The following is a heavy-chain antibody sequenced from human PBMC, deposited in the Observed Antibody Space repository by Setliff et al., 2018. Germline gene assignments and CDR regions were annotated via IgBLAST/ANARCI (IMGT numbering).Heavy chain of an antibody. Sequence: SETLSLTCTVSGGSISSYYWSWIRQPAGKGLEWIGRIYTSGSTNYNPSLKSRVTMSVDTSKDQFSLKLSSVTAADTAVYYCARDLSPYDSSGYYDAFDMWGQGTMVTVSS. J-gene: IGHJ3*02. V-gene: IGHV4-4*07. CDR1: GGSISSYY. CDR3: ARDLSPYDSSGYYDAFDM. CDR2: IYTSGST. D-gene: IGHD3-22*01.